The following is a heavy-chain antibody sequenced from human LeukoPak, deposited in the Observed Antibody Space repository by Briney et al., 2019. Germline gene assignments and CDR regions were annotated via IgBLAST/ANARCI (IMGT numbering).Heavy chain of an antibody. J-gene: IGHJ5*02. CDR1: GGSISSSSYY. CDR2: IYYSGST. D-gene: IGHD3-9*01. CDR3: ARGGHYDILTGDSSWNWFDP. V-gene: IGHV4-39*07. Sequence: PSETLSLTCTVSGGSISSSSYYWGWIRQPPGKGLEWIGSIYYSGSTYYNPSLKSRVTISVDTSKNQFSLKLRSVTAADTAVYYCARGGHYDILTGDSSWNWFDPWGQGTLVTVSS.